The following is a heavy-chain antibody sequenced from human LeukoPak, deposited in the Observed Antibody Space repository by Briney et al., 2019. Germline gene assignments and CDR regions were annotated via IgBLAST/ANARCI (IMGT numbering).Heavy chain of an antibody. V-gene: IGHV3-23*01. D-gene: IGHD7-27*01. CDR2: ISGSGGST. CDR3: AKGTGDTAYYFDF. CDR1: GFTFSSYA. J-gene: IGHJ4*02. Sequence: PGGSLRLSCAASGFTFSSYAMSWVRQAPGKGLEWVSAISGSGGSTYYADSVKGRFTISRDNSENTLYLQMSGLRAEDTAIYYCAKGTGDTAYYFDFWGQGVLVTVSS.